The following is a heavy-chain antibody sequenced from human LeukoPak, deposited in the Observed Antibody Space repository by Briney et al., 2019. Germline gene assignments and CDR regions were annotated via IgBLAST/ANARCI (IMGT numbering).Heavy chain of an antibody. CDR2: ITYDGKNK. CDR1: GFTFSDYG. D-gene: IGHD6-6*01. V-gene: IGHV3-30*02. Sequence: GGSLRLSCAASGFTFSDYGIHGVRQAPGKGLEWVAFITYDGKNKYYADSVQGRITISRDTSKNTVYLQMNSLRAEDTAVYYCARKQYSTSSSILGAFDIWGQGTMVTVSS. J-gene: IGHJ3*02. CDR3: ARKQYSTSSSILGAFDI.